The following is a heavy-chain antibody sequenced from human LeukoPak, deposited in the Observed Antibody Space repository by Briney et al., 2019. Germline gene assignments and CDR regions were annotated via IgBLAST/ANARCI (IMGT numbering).Heavy chain of an antibody. D-gene: IGHD5-24*01. Sequence: SETLSLTCTVSGGSISSSRYYWGWIRQPPGKGLEWIGTIYYNGDTYYNPSLNSRVTISVDTSKNQFSLKLSSVTAADTAVYYCASPREMATIYDAFDVWGQGNMVIASS. CDR2: IYYNGDT. CDR3: ASPREMATIYDAFDV. V-gene: IGHV4-39*01. CDR1: GGSISSSRYY. J-gene: IGHJ3*01.